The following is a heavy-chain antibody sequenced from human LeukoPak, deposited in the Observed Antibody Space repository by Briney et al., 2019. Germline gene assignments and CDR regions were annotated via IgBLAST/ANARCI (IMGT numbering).Heavy chain of an antibody. CDR2: INHSGST. Sequence: SETLSLTCAVYGGSFSGYYWSWIRQPPGKGLEWIGEINHSGSTNYNPSLKSRVTISVDTSKNQFSLKLSSVTAADTAVYYCAARGGSSTSCYDYWDQGTLVTVSS. CDR1: GGSFSGYY. V-gene: IGHV4-34*01. CDR3: AARGGSSTSCYDY. D-gene: IGHD2-2*01. J-gene: IGHJ4*02.